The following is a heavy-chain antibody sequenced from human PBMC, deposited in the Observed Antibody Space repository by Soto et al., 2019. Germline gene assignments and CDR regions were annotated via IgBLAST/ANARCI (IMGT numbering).Heavy chain of an antibody. Sequence: SETLSLTCAVYGGSFSGYFWSWIHQSPGKGLEWIGEINHSGETNYNPSLKSRVTMSVETSKNQFSLKMSSVTAADAAVFYCARKKRARHNAGSYYFAMDVWGQGTAVTVSS. J-gene: IGHJ6*02. CDR3: ARKKRARHNAGSYYFAMDV. CDR1: GGSFSGYF. CDR2: INHSGET. D-gene: IGHD3-10*01. V-gene: IGHV4-34*01.